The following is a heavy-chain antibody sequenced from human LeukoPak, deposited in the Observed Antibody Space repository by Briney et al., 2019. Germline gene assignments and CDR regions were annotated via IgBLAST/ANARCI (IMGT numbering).Heavy chain of an antibody. J-gene: IGHJ4*02. CDR3: ARGGHYFFDN. CDR1: GFPFTIYW. Sequence: PGGSLRLSCAASGFPFTIYWMSWVRQAPGKGLEWVANIKEDGSEKYYVDSVKGRFTISRDNAQNSLYLQMNSLRVEDTAVYYCARGGHYFFDNWGQGTLVTVSS. CDR2: IKEDGSEK. V-gene: IGHV3-7*01.